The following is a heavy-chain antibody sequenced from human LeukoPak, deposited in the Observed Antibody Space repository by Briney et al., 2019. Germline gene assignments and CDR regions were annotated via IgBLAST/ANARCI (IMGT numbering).Heavy chain of an antibody. D-gene: IGHD2-8*01. CDR1: GVSMSNTISY. CDR2: IFYSGTT. CDR3: AREFPLEPTSTNSMLDY. Sequence: PSETLSLTCTVSGVSMSNTISYWAWIRQSPGKGLEWIGNIFYSGTTYYNPSPSLKSRVAISIDTANNQFSLRLTSVTAADTALYFCAREFPLEPTSTNSMLDYWGQGTLVTVSS. J-gene: IGHJ4*02. V-gene: IGHV4-39*02.